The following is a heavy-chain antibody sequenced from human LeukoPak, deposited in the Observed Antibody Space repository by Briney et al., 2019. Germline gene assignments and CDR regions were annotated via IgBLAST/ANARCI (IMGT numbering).Heavy chain of an antibody. D-gene: IGHD2-2*01. CDR1: GGSINSSSYY. J-gene: IGHJ4*02. CDR3: ARKLRYCSSTSCNFDY. Sequence: SETLSLTRFVSGGSINSSSYYWGWIRQPPGKGLEWIGNMCYNGNSYYSSALKSRVTISADTSKNEFSLRLTSVVAADTAVHYCARKLRYCSSTSCNFDYWGQGTLVTVSS. V-gene: IGHV4-39*07. CDR2: MCYNGNS.